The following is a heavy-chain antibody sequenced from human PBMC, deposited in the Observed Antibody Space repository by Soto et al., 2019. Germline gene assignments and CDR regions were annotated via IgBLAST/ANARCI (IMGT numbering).Heavy chain of an antibody. Sequence: PGGSLRLSCAASGFTFSSYWMSWVRQAPGKGLEWVANIKQDGSEKYYVDSVKGRFTISRDNAKNSLYLQMNSLRAEDTAVYYCARDRRIYIPAAGIDYYYGMDVWGQGTTVTVSS. CDR1: GFTFSSYW. V-gene: IGHV3-7*01. J-gene: IGHJ6*02. CDR2: IKQDGSEK. CDR3: ARDRRIYIPAAGIDYYYGMDV. D-gene: IGHD6-13*01.